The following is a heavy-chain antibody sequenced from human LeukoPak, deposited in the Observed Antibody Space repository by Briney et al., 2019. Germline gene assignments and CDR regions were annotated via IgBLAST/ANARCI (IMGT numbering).Heavy chain of an antibody. CDR1: GFTFSNDD. J-gene: IGHJ5*02. CDR3: ARALRGNWFGP. CDR2: IGFGGDT. Sequence: GGSLRLSCAASGFTFSNDDMHWVRQATGKSLEWVSGIGFGGDTYYSGSVKGRFTISRENAKNSLYLQMNSLRVGDTAVYYSARALRGNWFGPWGQGTLVTVSS. D-gene: IGHD3-16*01. V-gene: IGHV3-13*01.